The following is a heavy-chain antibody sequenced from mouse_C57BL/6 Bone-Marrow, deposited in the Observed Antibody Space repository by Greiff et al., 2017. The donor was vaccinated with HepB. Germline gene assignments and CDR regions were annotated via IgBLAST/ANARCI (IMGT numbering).Heavy chain of an antibody. V-gene: IGHV3-6*01. CDR2: ISYDGSN. D-gene: IGHD2-1*01. CDR1: GYSITSGYY. Sequence: EVKLVESGPGLVKPSQSLSLTCSVTGYSITSGYYWNWIRQFPGNKLEWMGYISYDGSNNYNPSLKNRISITRDTSKNQFFLKLNSVTTEDTATYYGARDGGNNWYFDVWGTGTTVTVSS. CDR3: ARDGGNNWYFDV. J-gene: IGHJ1*03.